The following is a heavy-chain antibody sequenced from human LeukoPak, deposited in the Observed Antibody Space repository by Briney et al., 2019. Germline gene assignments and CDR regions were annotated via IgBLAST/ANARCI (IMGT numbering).Heavy chain of an antibody. CDR1: GXSIXSSSXY. Sequence: SXXXSLTXXVXGXSIXSSSXYWGWIRQPPGKGLEWIGSIYYSGSTYYNPSLKSRVTISVDTSKNQFSLKLSSVTAADTAVYYCARVSEDSSGYYLHAFDIWGQGTMVTVSS. J-gene: IGHJ3*02. CDR3: ARVSEDSSGYYLHAFDI. D-gene: IGHD3-22*01. V-gene: IGHV4-39*07. CDR2: IYYSGST.